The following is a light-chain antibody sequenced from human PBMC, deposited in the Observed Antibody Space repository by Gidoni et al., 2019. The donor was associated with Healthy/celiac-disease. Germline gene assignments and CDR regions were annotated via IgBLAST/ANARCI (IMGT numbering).Light chain of an antibody. V-gene: IGKV3-11*01. J-gene: IGKJ4*01. CDR2: DAS. Sequence: EIVLTQSPATLSLSPGDRATLACRASQRVSSYLAWYQQKPGQAPRLLIYDASNRATGIPARFSGSGSGTDCTLTISSLEPEDFAVYYCQQRSNWPLTCXGXTKVXIK. CDR3: QQRSNWPLT. CDR1: QRVSSY.